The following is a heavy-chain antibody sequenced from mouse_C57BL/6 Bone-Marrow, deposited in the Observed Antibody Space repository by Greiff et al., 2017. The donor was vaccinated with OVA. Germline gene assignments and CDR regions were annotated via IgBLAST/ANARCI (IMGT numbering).Heavy chain of an antibody. D-gene: IGHD1-1*01. V-gene: IGHV1-82*01. CDR2: IYPGDGDT. CDR1: GYAFSSSW. CDR3: ARSPYYYGSSPFAY. J-gene: IGHJ3*01. Sequence: QVQLKQSGPELVKPGASVKISCKASGYAFSSSWMNWVKQRPGKGLEWIGRIYPGDGDTTYNGKFKGKATLTAAKSSSTAYMQLSSLTSEDSAVYFCARSPYYYGSSPFAYWGQGTLVTVSA.